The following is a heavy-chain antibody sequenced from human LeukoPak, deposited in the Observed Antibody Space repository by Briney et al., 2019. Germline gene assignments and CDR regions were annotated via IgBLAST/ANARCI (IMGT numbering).Heavy chain of an antibody. Sequence: PGGSLRLSCAASGFTFSDHYMDWVRQAPGKGLVWVSRISSDGSTTSYADSVKGRFTISRDNAKNTLYLQMSSLRAEDTAVYYCARRGGSYNDYWGQGTLVTVSS. J-gene: IGHJ4*02. CDR2: ISSDGSTT. CDR1: GFTFSDHY. V-gene: IGHV3-74*01. D-gene: IGHD1-26*01. CDR3: ARRGGSYNDY.